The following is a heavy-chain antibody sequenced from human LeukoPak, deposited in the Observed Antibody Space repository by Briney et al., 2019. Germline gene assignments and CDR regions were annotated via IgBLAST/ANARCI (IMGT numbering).Heavy chain of an antibody. CDR3: ARLGDAYNLLLDY. D-gene: IGHD5-24*01. CDR2: IYYSGST. J-gene: IGHJ4*02. CDR1: GGSISSSNHY. Sequence: SETLSLTCTVSGGSISSSNHYWAWIRQPPGKGLEWIGSIYYSGSTYYNPSLRGRLTMSVDTSKNQFSLRLTSVTAADTAVYYCARLGDAYNLLLDYWGQGTLVTVSS. V-gene: IGHV4-39*01.